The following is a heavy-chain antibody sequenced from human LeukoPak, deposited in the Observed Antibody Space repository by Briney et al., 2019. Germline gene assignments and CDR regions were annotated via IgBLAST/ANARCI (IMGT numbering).Heavy chain of an antibody. V-gene: IGHV1-18*01. CDR2: ISAYNGNT. Sequence: GASVKVSCKASGYTFTSYGISWVRQAPGQGLEWMGWISAYNGNTNYAQKLQGRVTMTTDTSTSTAYMELRSLRSDDTAVYYCARDGADSGSYYYYGMDVWGQGTTVTVSS. J-gene: IGHJ6*02. D-gene: IGHD5-12*01. CDR3: ARDGADSGSYYYYGMDV. CDR1: GYTFTSYG.